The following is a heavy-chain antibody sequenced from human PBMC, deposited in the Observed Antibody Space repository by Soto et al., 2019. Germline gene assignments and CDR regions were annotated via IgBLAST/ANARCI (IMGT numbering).Heavy chain of an antibody. V-gene: IGHV1-46*01. CDR3: ARWIDLGPNYDYYGMDV. J-gene: IGHJ6*02. CDR2: VNPSSGRT. CDR1: GYTFTSYY. D-gene: IGHD2-2*03. Sequence: QVQLGQSGSEVKKPGASVKVSCTASGYTFTSYYVHWVRQAPGQGLEWMGVVNPSSGRTTYAQKFRGRITMARDTSTSTVHVELSSLRSEDTAVYYCARWIDLGPNYDYYGMDVWGQGTTVTVSS.